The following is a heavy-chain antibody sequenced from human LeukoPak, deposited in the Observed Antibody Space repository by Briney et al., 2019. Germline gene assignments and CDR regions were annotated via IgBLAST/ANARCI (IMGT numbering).Heavy chain of an antibody. J-gene: IGHJ6*02. Sequence: PSETLSLTCTVSGGSISSYYWSWIRQPPAKGLEWIRYIYYSGSTNYNPSLKSRVTISVDTSKNQFSLKLSSVTAADTAVYYCARLLGQLWYPSYPYYYGMDVWGQGTTVTVSS. CDR2: IYYSGST. CDR1: GGSISSYY. CDR3: ARLLGQLWYPSYPYYYGMDV. D-gene: IGHD5-18*01. V-gene: IGHV4-59*01.